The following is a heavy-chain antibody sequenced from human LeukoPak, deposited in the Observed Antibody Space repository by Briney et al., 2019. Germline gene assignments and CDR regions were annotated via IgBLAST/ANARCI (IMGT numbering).Heavy chain of an antibody. J-gene: IGHJ3*02. CDR2: ISSSSSYI. D-gene: IGHD6-6*01. CDR3: ARTLEYSSDAFDI. CDR1: GFTVSSYS. V-gene: IGHV3-21*01. Sequence: GGSLRLSCAASGFTVSSYSMNWVRQAPGKGLEWVSSISSSSSYIYYADSVKGRFTISRDNAKNSLYLQMNSLRAEDTAVYYCARTLEYSSDAFDIWGQGTMVTVSS.